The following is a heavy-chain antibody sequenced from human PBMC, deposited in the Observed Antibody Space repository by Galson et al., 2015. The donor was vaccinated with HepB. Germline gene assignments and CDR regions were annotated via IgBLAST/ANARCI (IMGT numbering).Heavy chain of an antibody. D-gene: IGHD3-22*01. CDR2: ISSSSRYT. CDR1: GFTFSDYY. V-gene: IGHV3-11*06. Sequence: SLRLSCAASGFTFSDYYMSWIRQAPGKGLEWVSYISSSSRYTNYADSVKGRFTISRDNAKNSLYLQMNSLRAEDTAVYYCARAGYYDSSGYYYIENYYFDYWGQGTLVTVSS. J-gene: IGHJ4*02. CDR3: ARAGYYDSSGYYYIENYYFDY.